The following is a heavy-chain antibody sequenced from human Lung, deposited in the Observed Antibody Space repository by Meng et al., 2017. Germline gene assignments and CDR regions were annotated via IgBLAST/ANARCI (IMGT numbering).Heavy chain of an antibody. Sequence: QLHLQESGPGLVKPSETLSLTCTVSGGSISGSTYYWAWIRQAPGKGLEWIGSIYYSEIGYNPSLKSRVAISVDTSNNQFSLRLSSVTAADTAVYYCIRHWRSGYHDDPWGLPWGQGTLVTVSS. CDR1: GGSISGSTYY. D-gene: IGHD3-3*01. V-gene: IGHV4-39*01. J-gene: IGHJ5*02. CDR2: IYYSEI. CDR3: IRHWRSGYHDDPWGLP.